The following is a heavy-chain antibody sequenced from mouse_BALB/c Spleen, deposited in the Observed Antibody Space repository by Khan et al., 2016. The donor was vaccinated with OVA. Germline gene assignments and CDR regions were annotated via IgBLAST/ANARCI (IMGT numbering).Heavy chain of an antibody. CDR3: ALRNAAGETYVLDY. V-gene: IGHV5-17*02. Sequence: EVELVESGGGLVQPGGSRKLSCAASGFSLSSFGIHWVRQAPEKGLEWVAHISSDNSIIYYADTVKGRFTISRDSPKNTLFLQITSLRSDDTATYYCALRNAAGETYVLDYWGQGTTVTVSS. CDR1: GFSLSSFG. CDR2: ISSDNSII. D-gene: IGHD1-1*01. J-gene: IGHJ4*01.